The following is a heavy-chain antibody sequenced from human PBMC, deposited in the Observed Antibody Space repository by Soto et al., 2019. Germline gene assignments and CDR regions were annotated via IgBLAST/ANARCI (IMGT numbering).Heavy chain of an antibody. V-gene: IGHV1-46*03. CDR2: INPSGGST. D-gene: IGHD6-19*01. CDR3: ARAQSSGIPYFDL. CDR1: GYTFTSYY. Sequence: QVQLVQSGAEVKKPGASVKVSCKASGYTFTSYYMHWVRQAPGQGLEWMGIINPSGGSTSYAQKFQGRVTMTRDTSTSTVYMELSSLRSEDTPVYYCARAQSSGIPYFDLWGRGTLVTVSS. J-gene: IGHJ2*01.